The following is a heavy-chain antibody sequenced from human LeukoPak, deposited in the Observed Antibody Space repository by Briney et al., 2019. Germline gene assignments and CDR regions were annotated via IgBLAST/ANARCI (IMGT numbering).Heavy chain of an antibody. CDR2: IYYTGST. D-gene: IGHD2-8*01. CDR3: ARHMHNGGHVY. J-gene: IGHJ4*02. Sequence: SETLSLTCTVSGGSISINSGTYYWGWIRQPPGRGLEWIGSIYYTGSTYYNPSVKSRITISVDTSKNQFSLKLGSVTAADTAVYFCARHMHNGGHVYWGQGTLVTVSS. CDR1: GGSISINSGTYY. V-gene: IGHV4-39*01.